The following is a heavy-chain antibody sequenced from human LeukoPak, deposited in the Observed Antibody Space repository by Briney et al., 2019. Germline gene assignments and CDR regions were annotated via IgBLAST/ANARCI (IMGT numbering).Heavy chain of an antibody. D-gene: IGHD3-22*01. CDR1: GFTFSSYW. Sequence: PGGSLRLSCAASGFTFSSYWMSRVRQAPGKGLEWVANIKQDGSEKYYVDSVKGRFTISRDNAKNSLYLQMNSLRAEDTAVYYCARDSLVGLVRGENNWFDPWGQGTLVTVSS. V-gene: IGHV3-7*01. J-gene: IGHJ5*02. CDR3: ARDSLVGLVRGENNWFDP. CDR2: IKQDGSEK.